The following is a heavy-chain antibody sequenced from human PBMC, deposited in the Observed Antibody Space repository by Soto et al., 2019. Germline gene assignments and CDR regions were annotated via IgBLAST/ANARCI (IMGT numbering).Heavy chain of an antibody. CDR1: GYTFTNYW. J-gene: IGHJ4*02. V-gene: IGHV5-51*01. Sequence: PGESLKISCKGSGYTFTNYWIGWVRQMPGKGLEWMGIIYPGDSETRYSPSFQGHVTMSADKSISTAYLQWSSLKASDSAMYYCARKYYYGAGAIDYWGQGTLVTVSS. CDR3: ARKYYYGAGAIDY. CDR2: IYPGDSET. D-gene: IGHD3-10*01.